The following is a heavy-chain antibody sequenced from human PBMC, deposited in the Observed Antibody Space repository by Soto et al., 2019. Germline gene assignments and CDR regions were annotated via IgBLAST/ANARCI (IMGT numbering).Heavy chain of an antibody. CDR2: IYYSGST. Sequence: PSETLSLTCTVSGGSISSGDYYWSWIRQPPGKGLEWIGYIYYSGSTYYNPSLKSRVTISVDTSKNQFSLKLSSVTAADTAVYYCARDNSHGDYGSDYYGMDVWGQGTTVTVSS. V-gene: IGHV4-30-4*01. CDR1: GGSISSGDYY. D-gene: IGHD4-17*01. J-gene: IGHJ6*02. CDR3: ARDNSHGDYGSDYYGMDV.